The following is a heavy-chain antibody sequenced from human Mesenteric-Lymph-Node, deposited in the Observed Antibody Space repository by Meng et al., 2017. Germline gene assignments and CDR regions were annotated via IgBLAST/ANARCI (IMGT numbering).Heavy chain of an antibody. V-gene: IGHV1-2*06. D-gene: IGHD2-21*02. CDR1: GYTFTGYY. CDR3: ARVGVVTAPY. Sequence: ASVKVSCKASGYTFTGYYMHWVRQAPGQGLEWMGRINPKSGGTDYAQKFQGRATMTRDTSISSAYMELRRLRSEDTAVYYCARVGVVTAPYWGQGTLVTVSS. J-gene: IGHJ4*02. CDR2: INPKSGGT.